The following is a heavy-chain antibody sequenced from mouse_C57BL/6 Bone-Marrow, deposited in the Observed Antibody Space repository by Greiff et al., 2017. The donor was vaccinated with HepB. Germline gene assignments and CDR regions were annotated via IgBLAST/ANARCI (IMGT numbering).Heavy chain of an antibody. J-gene: IGHJ1*03. Sequence: EVKLVESGAELVRPGASVKLSCTASGFNIKDDYMHWVKQRPEQGLEWIGWIDPENGDTEYASKFQGKATITADTSSNTAYLQLSSLTSEDTAVYYCTSIWDWYFDVWGTGTTVTVSS. CDR1: GFNIKDDY. CDR3: TSIWDWYFDV. CDR2: IDPENGDT. V-gene: IGHV14-4*01. D-gene: IGHD4-1*01.